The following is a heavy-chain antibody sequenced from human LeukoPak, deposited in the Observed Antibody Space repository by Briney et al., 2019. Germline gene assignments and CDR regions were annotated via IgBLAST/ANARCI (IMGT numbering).Heavy chain of an antibody. V-gene: IGHV4-39*01. Sequence: SETLSLTCSVSGGSISRSSSYWGWIRQPPGKGLEWNASMSYSGTNYYNPSLKSRVTISEDTSKNQFSLKLSSVTAADTAVYFCARSGYSFLVDSWGQGTLVTVSS. CDR1: GGSISRSSSY. D-gene: IGHD5-18*01. J-gene: IGHJ4*02. CDR3: ARSGYSFLVDS. CDR2: MSYSGTN.